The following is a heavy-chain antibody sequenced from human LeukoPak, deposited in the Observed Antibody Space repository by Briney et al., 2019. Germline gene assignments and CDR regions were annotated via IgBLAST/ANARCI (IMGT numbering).Heavy chain of an antibody. D-gene: IGHD6-19*01. J-gene: IGHJ3*02. Sequence: ASVKVSCKASGGTFSSYAISWVRQAPGQGLEWMGGIIPTFGTANYAQKFQGRVTITTDESTSTAYMELSSLRSEDTAVYYCARADSSGWDGAIWGQGTMVTVSS. V-gene: IGHV1-69*05. CDR1: GGTFSSYA. CDR2: IIPTFGTA. CDR3: ARADSSGWDGAI.